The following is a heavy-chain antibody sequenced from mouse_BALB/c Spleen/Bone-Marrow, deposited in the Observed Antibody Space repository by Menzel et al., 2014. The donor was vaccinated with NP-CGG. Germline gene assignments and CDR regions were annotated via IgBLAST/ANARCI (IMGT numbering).Heavy chain of an antibody. D-gene: IGHD3-3*01. Sequence: VQLQQSGPELVKLGTLVKISCKASGYSFTDYDINWVKQRPGQGLEWIGWIYPGDGSTKYNEKFKGKATLTADRSSSTAYMQLSSLTSESSAVYFCARGGIGRSLDYWGQGTSVTVSS. V-gene: IGHV1S56*01. CDR3: ARGGIGRSLDY. CDR1: GYSFTDYD. J-gene: IGHJ4*01. CDR2: IYPGDGST.